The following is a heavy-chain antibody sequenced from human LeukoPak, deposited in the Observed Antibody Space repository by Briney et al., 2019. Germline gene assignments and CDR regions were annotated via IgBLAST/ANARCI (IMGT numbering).Heavy chain of an antibody. CDR1: GGSISSSSYY. CDR2: IYYSGST. Sequence: NPSETLSLTCTVSGGSISSSSYYWGWIRQPPGKGLEWIGSIYYSGSTYYNPSLKSRVTISVDTSKNQFSLKLSSVTAADTAVYYCARRGGEYSSSQDFDYWGQGTLVTVSS. J-gene: IGHJ4*02. CDR3: ARRGGEYSSSQDFDY. V-gene: IGHV4-39*01. D-gene: IGHD6-6*01.